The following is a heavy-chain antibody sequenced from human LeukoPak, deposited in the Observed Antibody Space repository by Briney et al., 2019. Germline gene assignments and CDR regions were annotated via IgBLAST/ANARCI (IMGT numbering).Heavy chain of an antibody. CDR3: ARGQWLVPLDF. J-gene: IGHJ4*02. CDR1: GGSVSSSSYY. V-gene: IGHV4-39*01. CDR2: IFYSETT. Sequence: SETLSLTCAVSGGSVSSSSYYWGWIRQPPGKGLEWIGSIFYSETTYYSPSLKSRITISVDTSTNQFSLKLSSVTAADTAVYFCARGQWLVPLDFWGQGILVTVSS. D-gene: IGHD6-19*01.